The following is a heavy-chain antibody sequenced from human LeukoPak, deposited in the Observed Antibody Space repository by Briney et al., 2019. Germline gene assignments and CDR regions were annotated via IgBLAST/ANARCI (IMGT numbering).Heavy chain of an antibody. J-gene: IGHJ4*01. D-gene: IGHD2-15*01. V-gene: IGHV3-11*01. CDR2: ISSSAYTM. Sequence: GGSLRLSCEASGFTLSNYHMSWIRQAPGKGLEWVSQISSSAYTMHHANSVKGRFTISRDNAKNSLSLQMNSLRADDTAVYYCARLNGHYSRGVDYWGQGTLVTVSS. CDR1: GFTLSNYH. CDR3: ARLNGHYSRGVDY.